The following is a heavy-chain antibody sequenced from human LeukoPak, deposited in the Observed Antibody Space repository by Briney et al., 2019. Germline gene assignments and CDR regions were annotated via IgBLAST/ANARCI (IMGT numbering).Heavy chain of an antibody. D-gene: IGHD3-22*01. CDR3: AREASSGHFLPLKY. Sequence: GGSLRLSCAASGFTFSSYGMHWVRQAPGKGLEWVAFIRYDGSNKYYADSVKGRFTISRDNAKNSLYLQMNSLRAEDTAVYYCAREASSGHFLPLKYWGQGTLVTVSS. CDR2: IRYDGSNK. J-gene: IGHJ4*02. V-gene: IGHV3-30*02. CDR1: GFTFSSYG.